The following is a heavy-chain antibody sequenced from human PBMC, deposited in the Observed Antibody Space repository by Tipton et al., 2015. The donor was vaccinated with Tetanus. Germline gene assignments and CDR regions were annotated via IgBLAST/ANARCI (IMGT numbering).Heavy chain of an antibody. CDR2: ISNSGST. V-gene: IGHV4-31*03. CDR1: GGSISSDGAY. CDR3: ARDRGVRGGYYYFHGMDV. Sequence: TLSLTCTVSGGSISSDGAYWSWIRQHPGEGLEWIGYISNSGSTYYNPSLKSRVTISVDTSQKQISLKVNSVTAADTAVYYCARDRGVRGGYYYFHGMDVWCQGTTVTASS. J-gene: IGHJ6*02. D-gene: IGHD3-10*01.